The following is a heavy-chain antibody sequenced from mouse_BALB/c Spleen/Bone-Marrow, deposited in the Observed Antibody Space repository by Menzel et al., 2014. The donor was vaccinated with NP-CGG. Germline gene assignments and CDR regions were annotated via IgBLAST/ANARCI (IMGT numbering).Heavy chain of an antibody. CDR2: IDPANGNT. CDR3: DRGYYDYVYAMDY. V-gene: IGHV14-3*02. Sequence: EVQLQQSGAELVKPGASVKLSCTASGFNIKDTYMHWVKQRPEQGLEWIGRIDPANGNTKYDPKFQGKATITADTSSNTAYMQLSSLTSEDTAVYYCDRGYYDYVYAMDYWGQGTSVTVSS. CDR1: GFNIKDTY. D-gene: IGHD2-4*01. J-gene: IGHJ4*01.